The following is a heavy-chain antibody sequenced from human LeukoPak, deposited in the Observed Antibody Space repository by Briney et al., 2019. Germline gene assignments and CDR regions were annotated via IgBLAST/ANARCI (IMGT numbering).Heavy chain of an antibody. CDR3: ASNSGFVFEY. CDR1: GFTFSTYW. Sequence: GGSLRLSCAASGFTFSTYWMTWVRLAPGKGLQWVANIKEDGSDIHYVDSVKGRFTISRDNAESLLYLQMNSLRAEDTALYYCASNSGFVFEYWGQGTQVTVSS. V-gene: IGHV3-7*01. CDR2: IKEDGSDI. J-gene: IGHJ4*02. D-gene: IGHD3-10*01.